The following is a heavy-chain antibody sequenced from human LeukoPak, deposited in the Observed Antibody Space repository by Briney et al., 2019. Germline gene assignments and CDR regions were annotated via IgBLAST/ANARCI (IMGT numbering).Heavy chain of an antibody. CDR1: GGSISGYY. Sequence: SETLSLTCNVSGGSISGYYWSWIRQPPGKGLEWIGYIYYSGSTSYNPSLMSRVTISLDTSQNQFSLRLSSVTAADTAVYYCVSNDYGGKGAQYWGQGTLVTVSS. CDR3: VSNDYGGKGAQY. CDR2: IYYSGST. J-gene: IGHJ4*02. D-gene: IGHD4-23*01. V-gene: IGHV4-59*01.